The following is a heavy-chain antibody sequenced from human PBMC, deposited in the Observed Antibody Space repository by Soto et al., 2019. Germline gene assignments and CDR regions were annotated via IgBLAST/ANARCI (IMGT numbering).Heavy chain of an antibody. V-gene: IGHV4-34*01. CDR3: ARGLSGYCSSTSCYVAFDI. D-gene: IGHD2-2*01. CDR2: INHSGST. Sequence: QVQLQQWGAGLLKPSETLSLTCAVYGGSFSVYYWSWIRQSPGKGLEWIGEINHSGSTNYNPSLKSRVTISVDTSKNQFCLKLSSVTAADTSVFYCARGLSGYCSSTSCYVAFDIWGQGTMVTVSS. CDR1: GGSFSVYY. J-gene: IGHJ3*02.